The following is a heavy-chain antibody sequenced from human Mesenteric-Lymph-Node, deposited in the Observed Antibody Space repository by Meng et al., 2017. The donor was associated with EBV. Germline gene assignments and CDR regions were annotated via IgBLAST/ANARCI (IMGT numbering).Heavy chain of an antibody. Sequence: QGSRPGQVQHSEPLSLTCNVFGGSISRRSYYWGWIRQPPGKGLEWIGSIYYSGSTYYNPSLKSRVTISLDTSKNQFSLKLTSVTAADTAMYYCGRGIRFYDSSGYSRVWFDPWGQGTLVTVSS. CDR3: GRGIRFYDSSGYSRVWFDP. V-gene: IGHV4-39*07. D-gene: IGHD3-22*01. J-gene: IGHJ5*02. CDR2: IYYSGST. CDR1: GGSISRRSYY.